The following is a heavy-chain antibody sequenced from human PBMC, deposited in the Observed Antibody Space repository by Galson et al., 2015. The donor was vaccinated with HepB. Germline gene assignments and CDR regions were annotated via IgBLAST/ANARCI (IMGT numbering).Heavy chain of an antibody. V-gene: IGHV3-53*01. J-gene: IGHJ4*02. Sequence: SLRLSCAVSGFTVSSNYMSWVRQAPGKGLEWVSVIYSGGNTYYADSVKGRFTISRDNSKNTLFLQMNSLRAEDTAVYYCAGARYSYWGQGTLVTVSS. CDR2: IYSGGNT. CDR1: GFTVSSNY. CDR3: AGARYSY. D-gene: IGHD2-15*01.